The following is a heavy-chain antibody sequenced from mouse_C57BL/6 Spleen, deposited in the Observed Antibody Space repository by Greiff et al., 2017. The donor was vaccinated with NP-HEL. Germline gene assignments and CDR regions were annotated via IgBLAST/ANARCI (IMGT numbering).Heavy chain of an antibody. CDR2: IDPENGDT. CDR1: GFNIKDDY. J-gene: IGHJ2*01. V-gene: IGHV14-4*01. D-gene: IGHD1-1*01. Sequence: VQLQQSGAELVRPGASVKLSCTASGFNIKDDYMHWVKQRPEQGLEWIGWIDPENGDTEYASKFQGKATITADTSSNTAYLQLSSLTSVDTAVYYCTTPYYYGSPYWGQGTTLTVSS. CDR3: TTPYYYGSPY.